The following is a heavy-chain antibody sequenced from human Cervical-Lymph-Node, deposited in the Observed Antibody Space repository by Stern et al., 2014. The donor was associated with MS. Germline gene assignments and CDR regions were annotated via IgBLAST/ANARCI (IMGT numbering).Heavy chain of an antibody. J-gene: IGHJ4*02. V-gene: IGHV3-48*01. CDR2: SSTGRRVM. CDR1: GFSFSSYS. Sequence: QLVESGGGLLQPGGSLRLSCVVPGFSFSSYSMNWVRPAPGQGLAWVSQSSTGRRVMYYADSVKGRFTISRDNANNSMYLQINTLRGDDTAVYYCARGAPGDAFDYWGQGILVTVSS. CDR3: ARGAPGDAFDY. D-gene: IGHD4/OR15-4a*01.